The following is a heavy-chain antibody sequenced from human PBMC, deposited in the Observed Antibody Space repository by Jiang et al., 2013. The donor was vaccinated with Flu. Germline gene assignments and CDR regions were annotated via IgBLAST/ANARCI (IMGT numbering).Heavy chain of an antibody. CDR1: GGSFSGYY. CDR2: INHSGST. V-gene: IGHV4-34*01. D-gene: IGHD3-22*01. Sequence: LLKPSETLSLTCAVYGGSFSGYYWSWIRQPPGKGLEWIGEINHSGSTNYNPSLKSRVTISVDTSKNQFSLKLSSVTAADTAVYYCARGLRSYYDSSGYYYWGQGTLVTVSS. CDR3: ARGLRSYYDSSGYYY. J-gene: IGHJ4*02.